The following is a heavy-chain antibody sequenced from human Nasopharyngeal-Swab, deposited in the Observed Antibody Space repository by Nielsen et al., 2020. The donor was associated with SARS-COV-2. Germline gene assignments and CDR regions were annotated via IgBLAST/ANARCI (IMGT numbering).Heavy chain of an antibody. Sequence: GESLKISCAASGFTFSSYAMSWARQAPGKGLEWVSAISGSGGSTYYADSVKGRFTISRDNSKNTLYLQMNSLRAEDTAVYYCAKEGDGYNYFDYWGQGTLVTVSS. D-gene: IGHD5-24*01. V-gene: IGHV3-23*01. CDR1: GFTFSSYA. CDR2: ISGSGGST. CDR3: AKEGDGYNYFDY. J-gene: IGHJ4*02.